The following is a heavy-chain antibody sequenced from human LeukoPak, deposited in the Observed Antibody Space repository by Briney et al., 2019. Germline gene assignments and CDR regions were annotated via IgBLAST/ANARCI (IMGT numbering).Heavy chain of an antibody. CDR3: AKVPSYDYGDYFDY. D-gene: IGHD4-17*01. J-gene: IGHJ4*02. Sequence: GGSLRLSCAASGFTFSTYAMNWVRQAPGKGLEWVSAISGSGGSTYYADSVKGRFTISRDNSKNTLYLQMNSLRAGDTAVYYCAKVPSYDYGDYFDYWGQGTLVTVSS. CDR1: GFTFSTYA. V-gene: IGHV3-23*01. CDR2: ISGSGGST.